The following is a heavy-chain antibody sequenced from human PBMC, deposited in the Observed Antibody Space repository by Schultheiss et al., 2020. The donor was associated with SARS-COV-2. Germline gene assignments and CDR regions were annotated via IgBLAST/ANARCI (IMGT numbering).Heavy chain of an antibody. Sequence: SETLSLTCTVSGGSISSGDYYWSWIRQPPGKGLEWIGYIYYSGSTYYNPSLKSRVTISVDTSKNQFSLKLSSVTAADTAVYYCARGPLHYYDTSGYYFEYDWFDPWGQGTLVTVSS. D-gene: IGHD3-22*01. CDR2: IYYSGST. CDR3: ARGPLHYYDTSGYYFEYDWFDP. V-gene: IGHV4-30-4*01. J-gene: IGHJ5*01. CDR1: GGSISSGDYY.